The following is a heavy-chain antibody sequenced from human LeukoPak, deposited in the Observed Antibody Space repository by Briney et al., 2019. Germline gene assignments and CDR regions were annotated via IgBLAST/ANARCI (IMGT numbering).Heavy chain of an antibody. CDR2: IYYNGNT. D-gene: IGHD1-26*01. Sequence: SETLSLTCTVSDGSINSYYWNWIRRPPGKGLEWIGYIYYNGNTNYSPSLKSRVTMSVDTSKNLFSLKVSSVTAADTAVYYCARGRSNYYGMDVWGQGTTVTVSS. J-gene: IGHJ6*02. CDR3: ARGRSNYYGMDV. V-gene: IGHV4-59*01. CDR1: DGSINSYY.